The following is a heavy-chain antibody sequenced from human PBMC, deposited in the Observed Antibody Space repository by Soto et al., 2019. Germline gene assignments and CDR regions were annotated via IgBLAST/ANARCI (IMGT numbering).Heavy chain of an antibody. J-gene: IGHJ6*02. V-gene: IGHV3-30*18. CDR2: ISYDGSNK. Sequence: PGGSLRLSCAASGFTFSSYGMHWVRQAPGKGLEWVAVISYDGSNKYYADSVKGRFTISRDNSKNTLYLQMNSLRAEDTAVYYCAKAKYDYSNYCYGMDVWGQGTTVTVYS. CDR1: GFTFSSYG. CDR3: AKAKYDYSNYCYGMDV. D-gene: IGHD4-4*01.